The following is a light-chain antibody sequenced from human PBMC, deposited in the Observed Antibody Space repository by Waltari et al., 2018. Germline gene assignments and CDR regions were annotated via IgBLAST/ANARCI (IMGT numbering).Light chain of an antibody. V-gene: IGKV4-1*01. J-gene: IGKJ1*01. CDR1: QSILSSSNNRNF. CDR3: QQYYSDKT. CDR2: WAS. Sequence: DIVMTQSPNSRAVSLGERATISCKSSQSILSSSNNRNFLSWYQQKPGQPPKLLIYWASTRESGGPDRFSGSGSGTDFTLTNSSLQGEDVAVYYCQQYYSDKTFGQGTKVEIK.